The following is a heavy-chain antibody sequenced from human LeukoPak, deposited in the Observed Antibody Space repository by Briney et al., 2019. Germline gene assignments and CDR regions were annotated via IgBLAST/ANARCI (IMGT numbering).Heavy chain of an antibody. Sequence: QPGGSLRLSCAASGFTFSNYEMHWVRQAPGKGLEWVAYFSRDGSDVNYADSARGRFTISSDNAKNSVVLQMKSLRDEDTAVYYCARGRLIRLESFLDLWGQGTLVTVSS. V-gene: IGHV3-48*03. J-gene: IGHJ5*02. CDR1: GFTFSNYE. CDR3: ARGRLIRLESFLDL. CDR2: FSRDGSDV. D-gene: IGHD2-21*01.